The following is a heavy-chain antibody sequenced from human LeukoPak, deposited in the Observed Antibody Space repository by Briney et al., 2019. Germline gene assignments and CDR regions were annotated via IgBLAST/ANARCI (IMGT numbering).Heavy chain of an antibody. Sequence: SETLSLTCAVYGGSFSGYYWSWIRQPPGKGLEWIGEINHSGSTNYNPSLKSRVTISVDTSKNQFSLKLSSVTAADTAVYCCARGRWGYDILTGYYSSYTLDYWGQGTLVTVSS. CDR1: GGSFSGYY. J-gene: IGHJ4*02. D-gene: IGHD3-9*01. CDR3: ARGRWGYDILTGYYSSYTLDY. CDR2: INHSGST. V-gene: IGHV4-34*01.